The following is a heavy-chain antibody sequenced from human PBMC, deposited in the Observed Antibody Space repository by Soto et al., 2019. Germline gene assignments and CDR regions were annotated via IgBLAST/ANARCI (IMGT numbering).Heavy chain of an antibody. V-gene: IGHV3-23*01. CDR3: AKDKMEQWLVGGYFDY. CDR2: ISGSGGCT. CDR1: GFTFSSYA. D-gene: IGHD6-19*01. Sequence: GGSLRLSCVASGFTFSSYAMSWVRQARGKGLEWVSTISGSGGCTNYEDSVKGRFTISGDNSKNTLYLQMNSLRAEDTAVYYCAKDKMEQWLVGGYFDYWGQGTLVTVSS. J-gene: IGHJ4*02.